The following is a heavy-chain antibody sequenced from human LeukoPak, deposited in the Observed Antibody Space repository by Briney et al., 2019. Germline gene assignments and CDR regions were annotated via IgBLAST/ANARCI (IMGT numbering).Heavy chain of an antibody. D-gene: IGHD3-22*01. CDR2: ISYDGSNK. CDR3: ARTDLDSSGHTSNFHRDYYYYGMDV. CDR1: GFTFSSYA. V-gene: IGHV3-30-3*01. Sequence: PGGSLRLSCAASGFTFSSYAMHWVRQAPGKGLEWVAVISYDGSNKYYADSVKGRFTISRDNSKNTLYLQMNSLRAEDTAVYYCARTDLDSSGHTSNFHRDYYYYGMDVWGQGTTVTVSS. J-gene: IGHJ6*02.